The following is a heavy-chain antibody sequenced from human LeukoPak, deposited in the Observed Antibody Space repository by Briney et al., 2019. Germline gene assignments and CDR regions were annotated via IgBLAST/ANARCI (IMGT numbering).Heavy chain of an antibody. V-gene: IGHV3-23*01. CDR3: AKGLLEMATISYFDY. J-gene: IGHJ4*02. CDR2: ISGSGGST. D-gene: IGHD5-24*01. Sequence: PGGSLRLSCAASGFTFSSYAMSWVRQAPGKGLEWVSAISGSGGSTYYADSVKGRFTISRDNSKNTLFLQMNSLRAEDTAVYYCAKGLLEMATISYFDYWGQGTLVTVSS. CDR1: GFTFSSYA.